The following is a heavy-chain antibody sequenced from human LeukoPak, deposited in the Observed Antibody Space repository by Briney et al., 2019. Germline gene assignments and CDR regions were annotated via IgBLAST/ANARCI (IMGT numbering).Heavy chain of an antibody. D-gene: IGHD2-15*01. V-gene: IGHV3-7*01. CDR3: ARLGASYYTY. Sequence: PGGSLRLSCVASGFAFSSYWMTWVRQAPGKGLEWVANIKQDGGEEYYVDSVKGRFTISRDNAKNSLFLQMNRLRVEDTAVYYCARLGASYYTYWGQGTLVTVSS. J-gene: IGHJ4*02. CDR2: IKQDGGEE. CDR1: GFAFSSYW.